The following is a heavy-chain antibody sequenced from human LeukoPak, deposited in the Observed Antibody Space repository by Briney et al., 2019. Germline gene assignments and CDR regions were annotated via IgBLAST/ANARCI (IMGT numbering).Heavy chain of an antibody. J-gene: IGHJ5*02. Sequence: GESLKISCKGLGYSFTTFWIGWVRQMPGKGLEWMGIIYPGDSDTRYSPSFQGQVTISADKSINTAYLQWSSLKASDTAMYYCARGFCTIDNCDNWFDPWGQGTLVTVSS. CDR3: ARGFCTIDNCDNWFDP. CDR1: GYSFTTFW. CDR2: IYPGDSDT. D-gene: IGHD2-8*01. V-gene: IGHV5-51*01.